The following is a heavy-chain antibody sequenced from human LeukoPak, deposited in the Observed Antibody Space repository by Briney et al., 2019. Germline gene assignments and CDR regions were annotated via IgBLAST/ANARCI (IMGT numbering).Heavy chain of an antibody. V-gene: IGHV1-18*01. Sequence: ASVKVSCKASGYTFTSYGISWVRQAPGQGLEWMGWISAYNGNTNYAQKLQGRVTMTRDTSTSTFYMELSSLRSEDTAMYYCARDLFHRYYDSSGRAFDYWGQGTLVTVSS. CDR3: ARDLFHRYYDSSGRAFDY. CDR2: ISAYNGNT. D-gene: IGHD3-22*01. J-gene: IGHJ4*02. CDR1: GYTFTSYG.